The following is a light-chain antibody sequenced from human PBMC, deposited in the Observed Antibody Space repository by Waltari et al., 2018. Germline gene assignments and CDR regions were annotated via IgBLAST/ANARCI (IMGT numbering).Light chain of an antibody. J-gene: IGKJ2*01. CDR2: LGS. CDR1: QSLLHSNGYNY. CDR3: MQALQTPPYT. V-gene: IGKV2-28*01. Sequence: DIVMTQSPLSLPVTPGEPASISCRSSQSLLHSNGYNYLDWYLQKPGQSPQLLVYLGSNRASGVPDRCIGSGSGTDFTLKISRVEAEDVGVYYCMQALQTPPYTFGQGTKLEIK.